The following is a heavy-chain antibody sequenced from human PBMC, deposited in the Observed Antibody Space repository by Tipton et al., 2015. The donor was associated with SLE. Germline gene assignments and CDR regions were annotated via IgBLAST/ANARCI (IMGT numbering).Heavy chain of an antibody. D-gene: IGHD3-10*01. Sequence: LRLSCTVSGGSISSYYWSWIRQPPGKGLEWIGYIYYSGSTNYNPSLKSRVTISVDTSKNQFSLKLSSVTAADTTVYYCARVRGRGYFQHWGQGTLVTVSS. CDR1: GGSISSYY. CDR2: IYYSGST. V-gene: IGHV4-59*01. J-gene: IGHJ1*01. CDR3: ARVRGRGYFQH.